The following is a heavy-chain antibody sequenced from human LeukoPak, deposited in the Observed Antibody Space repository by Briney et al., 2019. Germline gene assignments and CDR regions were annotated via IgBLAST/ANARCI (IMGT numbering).Heavy chain of an antibody. J-gene: IGHJ6*03. CDR1: GYTFTNYY. CDR3: ARDPRNRNDGFYYYMDV. CDR2: ISPNGAST. D-gene: IGHD1-1*01. Sequence: GASVKVSCKASGYTFTNYYIHWVRQAPGQGLEWMGVISPNGASTTYARKLQGRVTVTRDTSTSTVYMELSSLRSEDTAMYYCARDPRNRNDGFYYYMDVWGQGTTVTVSS. V-gene: IGHV1-46*03.